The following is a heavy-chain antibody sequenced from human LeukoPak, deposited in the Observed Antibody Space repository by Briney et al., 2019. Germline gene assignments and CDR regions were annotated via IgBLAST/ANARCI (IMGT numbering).Heavy chain of an antibody. J-gene: IGHJ6*02. CDR3: AKGAAVGTIYYYGMDV. D-gene: IGHD6-13*01. CDR2: ISGGGGST. CDR1: GFAFSSYA. V-gene: IGHV3-23*01. Sequence: GGSLRLSCAASGFAFSSYAMTWVRQAPGKGLEWVSAISGGGGSTYYAGSVKGRFTISRDNSKNTLFLQMNSLRAEDTAVYYCAKGAAVGTIYYYGMDVWGQRTTVTVSS.